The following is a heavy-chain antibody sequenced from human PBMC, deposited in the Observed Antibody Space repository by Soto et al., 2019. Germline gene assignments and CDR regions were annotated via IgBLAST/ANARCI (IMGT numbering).Heavy chain of an antibody. V-gene: IGHV4-31*03. D-gene: IGHD5-12*01. CDR2: IYYNGDT. CDR3: VSLAGYPGYPAG. J-gene: IGHJ4*02. Sequence: QVQLQESGPGLVKPSQTLSLTCSVSGASISSGGYYWSWIRQFPGKDLEWIGYIYYNGDTYYDPSLKSRVTISRDTSRNQVSLRMRSVTDEDTAVYYCVSLAGYPGYPAGWGQGVPVTVSS. CDR1: GASISSGGYY.